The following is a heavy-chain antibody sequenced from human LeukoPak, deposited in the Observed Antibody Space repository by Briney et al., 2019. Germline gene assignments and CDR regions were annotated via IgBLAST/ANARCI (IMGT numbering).Heavy chain of an antibody. V-gene: IGHV4-31*03. D-gene: IGHD6-13*01. Sequence: SQTLSLTCTVSGGSISSGGYYWSWIRQHPGKGLEWIGYIYYSGSTYYNPTLKSRVTISVDTSKNQFSLKLSSVTAADTAVYYCARHSSWYQYYFDYWGQGTLVTVSS. CDR1: GGSISSGGYY. CDR3: ARHSSWYQYYFDY. J-gene: IGHJ4*02. CDR2: IYYSGST.